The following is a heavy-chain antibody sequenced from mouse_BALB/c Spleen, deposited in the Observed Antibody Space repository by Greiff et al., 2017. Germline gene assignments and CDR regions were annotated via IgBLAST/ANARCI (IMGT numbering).Heavy chain of an antibody. CDR1: GYTFTDYN. V-gene: IGHV1-18*01. D-gene: IGHD2-14*01. Sequence: VQLQQSGPELVKPGASVKIPCKASGYTFTDYNMDWVKQSHGKSLEWIGDINPNNGGTIYTQKFKGKATLTVDKSSSTAYMELRSLTSEDTAVYYCARSPYCRYDGYAMDYWGQGTSVTVSA. CDR2: INPNNGGT. CDR3: ARSPYCRYDGYAMDY. J-gene: IGHJ4*01.